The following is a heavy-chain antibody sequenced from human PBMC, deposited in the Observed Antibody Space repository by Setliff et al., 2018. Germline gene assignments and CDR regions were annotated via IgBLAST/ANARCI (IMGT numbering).Heavy chain of an antibody. CDR2: INHSGST. D-gene: IGHD3-10*01. Sequence: SSETLSLTCAVYGESFSGHYWSWIRQPPGKGLEWIGEINHSGSTNYNPSLKSRVTISVDTSKNQFSLQVTSVTATDTAVYYCARHEFVGGYYGSVTYRHFDYWGQGILVTVSS. CDR1: GESFSGHY. CDR3: ARHEFVGGYYGSVTYRHFDY. V-gene: IGHV4-34*01. J-gene: IGHJ4*02.